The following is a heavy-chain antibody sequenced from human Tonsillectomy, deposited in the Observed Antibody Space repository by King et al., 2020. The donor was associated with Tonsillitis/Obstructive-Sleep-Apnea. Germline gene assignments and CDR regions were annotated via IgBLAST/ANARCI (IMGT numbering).Heavy chain of an antibody. CDR2: IYPGYSYSDT. Sequence: VQLGESGAEVKKPGESLKISCKGYGYSFTNYWIGWVRQMPGKGLERVGIIYPGYSYSDTKYTPSLQGQVTISADKSISTAYLPWSGLKASDTAMYYCARQYIAVAGTADYWGQGTLVTVSS. V-gene: IGHV5-51*01. D-gene: IGHD6-19*01. CDR3: ARQYIAVAGTADY. CDR1: GYSFTNYW. J-gene: IGHJ4*02.